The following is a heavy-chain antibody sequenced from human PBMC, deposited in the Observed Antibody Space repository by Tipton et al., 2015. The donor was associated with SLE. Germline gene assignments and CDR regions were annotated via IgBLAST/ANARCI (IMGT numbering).Heavy chain of an antibody. Sequence: LRLSCTVSGGSISSYYWSWIRQPPGKGLEWIGEINHSGSTNYNPSPKSRVTISVDTSKNQFSLKLSSVTAADTAVYYCARQWRRSAFDIWGQGTMVTVSS. D-gene: IGHD6-19*01. J-gene: IGHJ3*02. V-gene: IGHV4-34*01. CDR1: GGSISSYY. CDR3: ARQWRRSAFDI. CDR2: INHSGST.